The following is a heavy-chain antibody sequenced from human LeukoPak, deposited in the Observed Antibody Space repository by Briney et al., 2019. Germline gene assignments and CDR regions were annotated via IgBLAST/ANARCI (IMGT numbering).Heavy chain of an antibody. V-gene: IGHV1-69*13. CDR3: ASVTTVTTKGHGAFDV. CDR1: GGTFSSSA. J-gene: IGHJ3*01. CDR2: IIPIFGSS. D-gene: IGHD4-17*01. Sequence: SVKVSCKASGGTFSSSAISWVRQAPGQGLEWLGGIIPIFGSSNYAQNFQGRVTITADESTSTAYMELSSLRSEDTAVYYCASVTTVTTKGHGAFDVWGQGTMVTVSS.